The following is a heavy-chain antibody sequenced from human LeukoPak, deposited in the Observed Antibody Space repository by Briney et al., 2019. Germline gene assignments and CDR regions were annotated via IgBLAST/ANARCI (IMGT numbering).Heavy chain of an antibody. D-gene: IGHD3-3*01. CDR1: GFTFINYR. J-gene: IGHJ4*02. CDR2: ITGDRSYI. Sequence: PGGSLRLSCAASGFTFINYRMNWVRQAPGKTLEWCSSITGDRSYIIHAVFVKGRFNISRDNSKNTLYVLMHSLRVEDRPVYFCETNADFWSFRYCDFWGQGTLVTVSS. V-gene: IGHV3-21*04. CDR3: ETNADFWSFRYCDF.